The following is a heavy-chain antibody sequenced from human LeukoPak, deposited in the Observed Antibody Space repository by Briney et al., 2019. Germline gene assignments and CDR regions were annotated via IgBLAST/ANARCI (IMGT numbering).Heavy chain of an antibody. D-gene: IGHD5-18*01. CDR3: AQLRYYYFDY. Sequence: SETLSLTCAVYGGSFSGYHWSWIRQPPGKGLEWIGEINHTGSTNYNPSLKSRVTISIDTSKNQFSLKLSSVTAADTSLYYCAQLRYYYFDYWGQGTLVTVSS. CDR2: INHTGST. J-gene: IGHJ4*02. CDR1: GGSFSGYH. V-gene: IGHV4-34*01.